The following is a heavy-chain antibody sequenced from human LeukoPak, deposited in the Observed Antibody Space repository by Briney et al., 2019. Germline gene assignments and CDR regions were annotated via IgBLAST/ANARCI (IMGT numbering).Heavy chain of an antibody. CDR2: INPNSGGT. V-gene: IGHV1-2*02. CDR1: GYTFTGYY. CDR3: ARDEAGGDIVVVPAAIKDQYYYYGMDV. Sequence: ASVKVSCKASGYTFTGYYMHWVRQAPGQGLEWMGWINPNSGGTNYAQKFQGRVTMTRDTSISTAYMELSRLRSDDTAVYYCARDEAGGDIVVVPAAIKDQYYYYGMDVWGQGTTVTVSS. D-gene: IGHD2-2*02. J-gene: IGHJ6*02.